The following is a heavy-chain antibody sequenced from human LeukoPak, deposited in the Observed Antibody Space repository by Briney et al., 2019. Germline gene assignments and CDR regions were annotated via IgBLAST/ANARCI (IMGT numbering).Heavy chain of an antibody. V-gene: IGHV3-23*01. CDR2: ISGSGGST. J-gene: IGHJ4*02. CDR1: GFTFSSYA. CDR3: ARGADSSGYYSEDYFDY. Sequence: GGSLRLSCAASGFTFSSYAMSWVRQAPGKGLEWVSGISGSGGSTYYADSVKGRFTISRDNAKNSLYLQMNSLRAEDTAVYYCARGADSSGYYSEDYFDYWGQGTLVTVSS. D-gene: IGHD3-22*01.